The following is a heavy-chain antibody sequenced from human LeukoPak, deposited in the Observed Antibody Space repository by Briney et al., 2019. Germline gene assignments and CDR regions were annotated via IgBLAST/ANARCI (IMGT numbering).Heavy chain of an antibody. CDR3: ARDRIPLWLDY. CDR2: INPNSGGT. J-gene: IGHJ4*02. D-gene: IGHD5-18*01. Sequence: ASVKVSCKASGYACNGYYMHWVRLAPGQGLEWMGWINPNSGGTNYAQKFQGRVTMTRDTSISTAYMELSRLRSDDTAVYYCARDRIPLWLDYWLQGTLVTVSS. V-gene: IGHV1-2*02. CDR1: GYACNGYY.